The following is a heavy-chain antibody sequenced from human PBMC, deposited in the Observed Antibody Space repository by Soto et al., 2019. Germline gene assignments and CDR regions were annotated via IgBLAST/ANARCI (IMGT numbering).Heavy chain of an antibody. D-gene: IGHD5-18*01. CDR1: GFTFSSYW. J-gene: IGHJ4*02. CDR2: INGVGTSI. Sequence: GGSLRLSCLASGFTFSSYWIHWVRQAPGKGLVWVSRINGVGTSINYADSVQGRFTISRDNAKNTLYLQMNSLSDEDTAVYYCAREGFGYSYKYWGKGTPVTVSS. CDR3: AREGFGYSYKY. V-gene: IGHV3-74*01.